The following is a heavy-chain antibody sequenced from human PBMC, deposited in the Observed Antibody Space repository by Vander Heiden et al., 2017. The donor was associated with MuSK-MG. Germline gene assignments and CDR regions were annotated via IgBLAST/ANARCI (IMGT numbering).Heavy chain of an antibody. D-gene: IGHD6-25*01. Sequence: EVRLVESGGGLVKPGGSLRLSCAASGFPFRSYSMNWVRQAPGKGLEWVSSISSSSSYIYYADSVKGRFTISRDNAKNSLYLQMNSLRAEDTAVYYCARALAATYYYYGMDVWGQGTTVTVSS. V-gene: IGHV3-21*01. CDR1: GFPFRSYS. J-gene: IGHJ6*02. CDR3: ARALAATYYYYGMDV. CDR2: ISSSSSYI.